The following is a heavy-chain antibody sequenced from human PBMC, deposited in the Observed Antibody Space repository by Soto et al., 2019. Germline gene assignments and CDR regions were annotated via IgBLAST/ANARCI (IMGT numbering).Heavy chain of an antibody. CDR3: ARDSGGMDV. V-gene: IGHV1-3*01. J-gene: IGHJ6*02. CDR1: GYTFTSYA. CDR2: INAGNGNT. Sequence: QVQLVQSGAEVKKPGASVKVSCKASGYTFTSYAVHWVRQAPGQRLEWMGWINAGNGNTKYSQKFQGRVTITRDTSANTSYMELGSLRSEDTAVDYCARDSGGMDVWGQGATVTVSS.